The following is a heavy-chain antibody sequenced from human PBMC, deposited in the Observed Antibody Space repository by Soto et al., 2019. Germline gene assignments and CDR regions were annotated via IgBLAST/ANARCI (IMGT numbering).Heavy chain of an antibody. CDR2: IIPIFGTA. V-gene: IGHV1-69*13. CDR1: GGTFSSYA. D-gene: IGHD6-6*01. Sequence: ASVKVSCKASGGTFSSYAISWVRQAPGQGLEWMGGIIPIFGTANYAQKFQGRVTITADESTSTAYMELSSLRSEDTAVYYCAIAARPRGTYYYYYGMDVWGQGTTVTVSS. J-gene: IGHJ6*02. CDR3: AIAARPRGTYYYYYGMDV.